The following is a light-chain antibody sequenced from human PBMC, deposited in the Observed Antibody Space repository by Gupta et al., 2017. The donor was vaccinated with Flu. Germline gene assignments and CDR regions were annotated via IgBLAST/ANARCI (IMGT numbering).Light chain of an antibody. CDR2: EVT. V-gene: IGLV2-14*01. CDR3: SSYTIISTLV. J-gene: IGLJ3*02. Sequence: ITISCTGTNSDIGTYDSVSWYQQHPGKAPKLMIYEVTNRPAGVSSRFSGAKSDNTASLTISGLQAEDAADYYCSSYTIISTLVFGGGTKVTVL. CDR1: NSDIGTYDS.